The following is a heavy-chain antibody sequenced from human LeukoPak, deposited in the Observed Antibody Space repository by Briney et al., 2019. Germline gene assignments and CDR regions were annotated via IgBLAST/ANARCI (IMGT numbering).Heavy chain of an antibody. J-gene: IGHJ4*02. CDR2: ISYDGSNK. Sequence: QTGGSLRLSCAASGFTFSSYAMHWVRQAPGKGLEWVAVISYDGSNKYYADSVKGRFTISRDNSKNTLYLQMNSLRAEDTAVYYCARDRSAVTDYWGQGTLVTVSS. CDR3: ARDRSAVTDY. CDR1: GFTFSSYA. V-gene: IGHV3-30*04. D-gene: IGHD4-17*01.